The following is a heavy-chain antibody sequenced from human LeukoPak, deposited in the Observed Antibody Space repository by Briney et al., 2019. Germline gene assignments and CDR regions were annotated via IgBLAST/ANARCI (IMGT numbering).Heavy chain of an antibody. D-gene: IGHD3-10*01. V-gene: IGHV4-59*01. CDR2: LFYSGST. CDR3: ATVAVIRGVTYFDY. J-gene: IGHJ4*02. Sequence: SETLSLTCTVSGGSISSYYWSWIRQPPGKGLEWIAYLFYSGSTDYNPSLESRVTISVDTSKNQFSLKLRSVTAAGTAVYYCATVAVIRGVTYFDYWGQGTLVTVSS. CDR1: GGSISSYY.